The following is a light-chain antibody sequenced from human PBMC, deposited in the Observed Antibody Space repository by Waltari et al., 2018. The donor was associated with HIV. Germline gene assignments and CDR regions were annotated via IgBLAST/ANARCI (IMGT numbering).Light chain of an antibody. CDR1: RSDVGRYDY. V-gene: IGLV2-8*01. Sequence: QSALTQPPSASGSPGQSVTISCTGTRSDVGRYDYVPWYQQTPGKTPKLLIYEVNKRPSGVPDRFSGSKSGNTASLTVSGLQAEDEAEYSCTSYAGINPVAFGGGTKLTVL. CDR2: EVN. J-gene: IGLJ2*01. CDR3: TSYAGINPVA.